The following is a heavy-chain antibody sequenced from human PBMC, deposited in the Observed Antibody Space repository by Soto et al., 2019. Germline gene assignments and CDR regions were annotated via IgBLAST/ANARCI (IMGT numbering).Heavy chain of an antibody. Sequence: ASMKVSCKASGYTFSNFYMHWVRQASGLGLEWMGIIDPRAGSTDYAQSFQGRVTMTRDTSTSTVYMELINLRSEDTAVYYCARGIVRLGSSGYNCYYYMDVWGKGTTVTVSS. D-gene: IGHD6-25*01. CDR2: IDPRAGST. CDR1: GYTFSNFY. J-gene: IGHJ6*03. CDR3: ARGIVRLGSSGYNCYYYMDV. V-gene: IGHV1-46*03.